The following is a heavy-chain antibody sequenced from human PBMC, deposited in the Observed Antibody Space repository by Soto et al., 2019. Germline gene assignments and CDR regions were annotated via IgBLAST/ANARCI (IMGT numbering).Heavy chain of an antibody. Sequence: LSLTCTVSGGSISSGGYYWSWIRQHPGKGLEWIGYIYYSGSTYYNPSLKSRVTISVDTSKNQFSLKLSSVTAADTAVYYCARAGVSTAMVSFHITPGAFDIWGQGTMVTVS. D-gene: IGHD5-18*01. CDR2: IYYSGST. CDR3: ARAGVSTAMVSFHITPGAFDI. CDR1: GGSISSGGYY. J-gene: IGHJ3*02. V-gene: IGHV4-31*03.